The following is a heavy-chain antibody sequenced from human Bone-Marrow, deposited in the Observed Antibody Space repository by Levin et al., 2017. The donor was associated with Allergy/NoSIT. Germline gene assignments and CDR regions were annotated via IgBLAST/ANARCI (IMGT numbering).Heavy chain of an antibody. CDR1: KFIFDDYG. CDR3: VKSLNTMTIHDGFDF. D-gene: IGHD1/OR15-1a*01. CDR2: ISWNSGKT. J-gene: IGHJ3*01. Sequence: GGSLRLSCATSKFIFDDYGMFWVRQAPGKGLEWVSGISWNSGKTHYADSVKGRFIISRDNAKNSLYLQMNSLRTEDTALYYCVKSLNTMTIHDGFDFWGQGTMVTVSA. V-gene: IGHV3-9*01.